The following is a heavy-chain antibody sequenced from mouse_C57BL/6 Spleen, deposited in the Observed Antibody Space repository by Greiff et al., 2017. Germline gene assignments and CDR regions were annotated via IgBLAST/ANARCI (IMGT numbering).Heavy chain of an antibody. CDR2: ILPGSGST. CDR3: ARDITFDV. V-gene: IGHV1-9*01. CDR1: GYTFTGYW. J-gene: IGHJ1*03. Sequence: VQLQQSGAELMKPGASVKLSCKATGYTFTGYWIEWVKQRPGHGLEWIGEILPGSGSTNYNDKFKGKATFTADTSSNTAYMQLSSLTTEDSAIYYCARDITFDVWGTGTTVTVSS. D-gene: IGHD1-1*01.